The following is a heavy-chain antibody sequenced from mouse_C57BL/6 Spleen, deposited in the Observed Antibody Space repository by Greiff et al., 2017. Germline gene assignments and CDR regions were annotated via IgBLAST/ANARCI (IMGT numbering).Heavy chain of an antibody. Sequence: EVQLQQSGPELVKPGASVKMSCKASGYTFTDYNMHWVKQSHGKSLEWIGYINPNNGGTSYNQKFKGKATLTVNKSSSTAYMELRSLTSEDSAVYYCARWDYYGSSPDYWGQGTTLTVSS. CDR2: INPNNGGT. CDR3: ARWDYYGSSPDY. D-gene: IGHD1-1*01. CDR1: GYTFTDYN. V-gene: IGHV1-22*01. J-gene: IGHJ2*01.